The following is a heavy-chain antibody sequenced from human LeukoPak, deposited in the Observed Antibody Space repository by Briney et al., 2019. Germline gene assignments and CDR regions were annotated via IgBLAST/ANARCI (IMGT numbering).Heavy chain of an antibody. Sequence: ASVKVSCKASGGTFSSYAISWVRQAPGQGLEWMGWISAYNGNTNYAQKLQGRVTMTTDTSTSTAYMELRSLRSDDTAVYYCARDEGYSYGSNVDYWGQGTLVTVSS. V-gene: IGHV1-18*01. D-gene: IGHD5-18*01. J-gene: IGHJ4*02. CDR1: GGTFSSYA. CDR2: ISAYNGNT. CDR3: ARDEGYSYGSNVDY.